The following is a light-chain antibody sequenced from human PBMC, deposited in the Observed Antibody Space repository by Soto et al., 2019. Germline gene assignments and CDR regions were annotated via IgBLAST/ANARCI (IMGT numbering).Light chain of an antibody. CDR3: AAWDDSLNGLV. J-gene: IGLJ3*02. V-gene: IGLV1-44*01. CDR2: NDN. CDR1: SSNVESNL. Sequence: QSVLTQPPSASGTPGQRVTISCSGSSSNVESNLLNWYRHLPETAPNLLINNDNQRPSGVPDQSSGSKSGTSASLAISGLHSEDEADYYSAAWDDSLNGLVFGGGTKLTV.